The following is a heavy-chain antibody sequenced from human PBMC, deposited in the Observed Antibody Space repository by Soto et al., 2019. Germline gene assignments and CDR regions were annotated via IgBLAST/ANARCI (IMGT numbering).Heavy chain of an antibody. V-gene: IGHV4-30-4*01. D-gene: IGHD3-3*01. Sequence: PSETLSLTCTVSGGSISSGDYYWSWIRQPPGKGLEWIGYIYYSGSTYYNPSLKSRVTISVDTSKNQFSLKLSSVTAADTAVYYCARGVITIFGVENIDYWGQGTLVTVSS. CDR1: GGSISSGDYY. J-gene: IGHJ4*02. CDR2: IYYSGST. CDR3: ARGVITIFGVENIDY.